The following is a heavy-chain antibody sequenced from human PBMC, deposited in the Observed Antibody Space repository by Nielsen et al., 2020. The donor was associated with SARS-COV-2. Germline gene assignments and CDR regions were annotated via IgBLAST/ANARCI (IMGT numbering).Heavy chain of an antibody. CDR3: ARTGIAVAGVAFDY. CDR1: WFPLRTSGMC. V-gene: IGHV2-70*01. D-gene: IGHD6-19*01. Sequence: SGPTLVILTQLLTLPCTFSWFPLRTSGMCVSWIRHPSVMALERLALLGWDDDKYYSTTLKTRLTISKATSKNQVVLTMTNMDPVDTATYYCARTGIAVAGVAFDYWGQGTLVTVSS. CDR2: LGWDDDK. J-gene: IGHJ4*02.